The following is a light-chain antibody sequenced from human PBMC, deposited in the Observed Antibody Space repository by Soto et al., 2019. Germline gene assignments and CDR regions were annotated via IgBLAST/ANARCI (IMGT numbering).Light chain of an antibody. J-gene: IGLJ3*02. Sequence: QSVLTQPPSASGSPGQSVTISCTGTSSDVGGYNYVSWYQQYPGRAPKLMIYEVTKRPSGVPDRFSGSKSGNTASLTVSGVQAEDEADYYCSSYAASNNFYFVFGGGTKLTVL. CDR2: EVT. CDR1: SSDVGGYNY. V-gene: IGLV2-8*01. CDR3: SSYAASNNFYFV.